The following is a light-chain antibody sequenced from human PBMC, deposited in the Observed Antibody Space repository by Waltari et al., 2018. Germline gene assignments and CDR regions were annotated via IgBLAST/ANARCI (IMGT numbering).Light chain of an antibody. J-gene: IGKJ4*01. Sequence: EIVLTQSPATLSLSPGERATLSCRASETVFNYVAWYQQRPGQAPRLLIYDASNRATGIPARFSGSGSGTDFALIISSLEPEDSALYYCQRRLTWPLTFGGGTKVEIK. CDR2: DAS. CDR3: QRRLTWPLT. CDR1: ETVFNY. V-gene: IGKV3-11*01.